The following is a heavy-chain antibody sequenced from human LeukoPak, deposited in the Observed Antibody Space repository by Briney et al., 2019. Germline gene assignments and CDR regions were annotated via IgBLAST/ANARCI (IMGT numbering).Heavy chain of an antibody. D-gene: IGHD1-26*01. Sequence: ASVRVSCKASGYTFTTHGISWVRQAPGQGLEWMGWISAYNGNTSYAQNLQGRVTMTTDTSTRTAYMELRSLSSDDTAVYYCAVGYDYHYGLDVWGQGTTVTVSS. CDR3: AVGYDYHYGLDV. CDR2: ISAYNGNT. CDR1: GYTFTTHG. V-gene: IGHV1-18*01. J-gene: IGHJ6*02.